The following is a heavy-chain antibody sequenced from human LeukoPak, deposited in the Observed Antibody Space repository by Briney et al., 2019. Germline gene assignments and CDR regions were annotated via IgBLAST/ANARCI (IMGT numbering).Heavy chain of an antibody. V-gene: IGHV4-31*03. CDR3: ARDRPPLGVAGAFEI. CDR2: IYYSGNT. D-gene: IGHD3-16*01. CDR1: GVSISSGGYY. J-gene: IGHJ3*02. Sequence: SETLSLARTVSGVSISSGGYYWNWIRQHPGKGLEWIGNIYYSGNTYYNPSLRSRVIISLDMSKNQFSLKLSSVTAADTAVYYCARDRPPLGVAGAFEIWGQGTMVTVSS.